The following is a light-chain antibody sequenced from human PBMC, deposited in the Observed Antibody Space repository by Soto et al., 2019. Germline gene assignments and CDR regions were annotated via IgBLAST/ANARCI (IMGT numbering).Light chain of an antibody. CDR2: AAS. J-gene: IGKJ2*01. Sequence: EIVMTQSPATLSVSPGDRATLSCRASRSVSSNLAWYQQNPGQAPRLLIYAASTRATGIPAKFSGSGSGTEFTLTICSRQSEDFAVYYCQQYNDWPYTFGQGTKLEIK. CDR1: RSVSSN. V-gene: IGKV3-15*01. CDR3: QQYNDWPYT.